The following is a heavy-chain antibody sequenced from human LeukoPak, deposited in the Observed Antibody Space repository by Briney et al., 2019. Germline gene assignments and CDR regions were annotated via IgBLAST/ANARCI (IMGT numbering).Heavy chain of an antibody. J-gene: IGHJ4*02. CDR2: ISGSGGST. D-gene: IGHD3-10*01. CDR3: ARGSGSYLGLFDY. CDR1: GFTFSSYA. Sequence: GGSLRLSCAASGFTFSSYAMSWVRQAPGKGLEWVSAISGSGGSTYYADSVKGRFTISRDNSKNTLYLQMNSLRAEDTAVYYCARGSGSYLGLFDYWGQGTLVTVSS. V-gene: IGHV3-23*01.